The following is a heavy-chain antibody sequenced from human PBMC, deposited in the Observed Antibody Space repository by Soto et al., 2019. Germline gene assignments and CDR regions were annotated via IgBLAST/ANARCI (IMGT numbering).Heavy chain of an antibody. V-gene: IGHV1-69*06. CDR2: IIPIFGTA. CDR1: GGTFSSYA. J-gene: IGHJ4*02. Sequence: GASVKVSCKASGGTFSSYAISWVRQAPGQGLEWMGGIIPIFGTANYAQKFRGRVTITADKSTSTAYMELSSLRSEDTAVYYCARGYYVWGSYRYHFDYWGQGTLVTVSS. CDR3: ARGYYVWGSYRYHFDY. D-gene: IGHD3-16*02.